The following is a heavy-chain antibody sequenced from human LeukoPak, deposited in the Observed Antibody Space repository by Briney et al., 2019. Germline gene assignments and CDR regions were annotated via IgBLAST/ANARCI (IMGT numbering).Heavy chain of an antibody. CDR3: AGREGYYYDSSGYDD. J-gene: IGHJ4*02. CDR2: ISGSGGST. Sequence: PGGSLRLSCAASGFTFSSYAMSWVRQAPGKGLEWVSVISGSGGSTYYADSVKGRFTISRDNSKNTLYLQMNSLRAEDTAVYYCAGREGYYYDSSGYDDWGQGTLVTVSS. V-gene: IGHV3-23*01. D-gene: IGHD3-22*01. CDR1: GFTFSSYA.